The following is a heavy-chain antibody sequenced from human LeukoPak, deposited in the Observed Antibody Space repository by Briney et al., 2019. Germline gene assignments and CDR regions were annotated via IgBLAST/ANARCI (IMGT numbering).Heavy chain of an antibody. V-gene: IGHV1-2*06. CDR3: ARGEANGLRYFDWLLD. Sequence: GASVKVSCKASGYTFTGYYMHWVRQAPGQGLEWMGRINPNSGGTNYAQKFQGRVTMTRDTSISTAYMELSRLRSDDTAVYYCARGEANGLRYFDWLLDWGQGTLVTVPS. J-gene: IGHJ4*02. CDR1: GYTFTGYY. D-gene: IGHD3-9*01. CDR2: INPNSGGT.